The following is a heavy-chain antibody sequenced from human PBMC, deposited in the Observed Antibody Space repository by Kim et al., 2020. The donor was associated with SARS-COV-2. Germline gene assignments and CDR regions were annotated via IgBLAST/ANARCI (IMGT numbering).Heavy chain of an antibody. CDR1: GGSISSSSYY. D-gene: IGHD3-3*01. Sequence: SETLSLTCTVSGGSISSSSYYWGWIRQPPGKGLEWIGSIYYSGSTYYNPSLKSRVTISVDTSKNQFSLKLSSVTAADTALYYCASGARITFFVVVTYYF. J-gene: IGHJ4*01. CDR3: ASGARITFFVVVTYYF. V-gene: IGHV4-39*01. CDR2: IYYSGST.